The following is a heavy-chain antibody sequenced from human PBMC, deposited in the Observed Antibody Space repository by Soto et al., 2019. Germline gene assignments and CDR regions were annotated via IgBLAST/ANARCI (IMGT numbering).Heavy chain of an antibody. CDR2: IIPILGIA. CDR1: GGTFSSYT. CDR3: ARDLIAAAARYYGMDV. D-gene: IGHD6-13*01. Sequence: QVQLVQSGAEVKKPGSSVKVSCKASGGTFSSYTISWVRQAPGQGLEWMGRIIPILGIANYAQKFQGRVTITADKSTSXAYMELSSLRSEDTAVYYCARDLIAAAARYYGMDVWGQGTTVTVSS. J-gene: IGHJ6*01. V-gene: IGHV1-69*08.